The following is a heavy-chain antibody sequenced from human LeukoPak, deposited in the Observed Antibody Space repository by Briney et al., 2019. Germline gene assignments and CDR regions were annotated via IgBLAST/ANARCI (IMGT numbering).Heavy chain of an antibody. Sequence: ASVKVSCKASGYTFTSYYMHWVRQAPGQGLEWMGIINPSSGSTSYAQKFQGRVTMTRDTSTSTVYMELSSLRSEDTAVYYCARVVGSYYGSGSYPYYFDYWGQGTLVTVSS. V-gene: IGHV1-46*01. CDR2: INPSSGST. CDR1: GYTFTSYY. D-gene: IGHD3-10*01. J-gene: IGHJ4*02. CDR3: ARVVGSYYGSGSYPYYFDY.